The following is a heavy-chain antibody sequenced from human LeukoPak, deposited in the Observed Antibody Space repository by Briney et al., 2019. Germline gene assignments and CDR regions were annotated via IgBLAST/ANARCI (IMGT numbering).Heavy chain of an antibody. Sequence: GGSLRLSCAASGFTFSDYWMTWVRQAPGKGLEWVADIKQDGSEKYYVDSVKGRFTISRDNAKKSLYLQMNNLRAEDTAVYYXXXAQGNFGSGSYYNPGDYWGQGTLVTVSS. CDR1: GFTFSDYW. J-gene: IGHJ4*02. CDR3: XXAQGNFGSGSYYNPGDY. CDR2: IKQDGSEK. D-gene: IGHD3-10*01. V-gene: IGHV3-7*01.